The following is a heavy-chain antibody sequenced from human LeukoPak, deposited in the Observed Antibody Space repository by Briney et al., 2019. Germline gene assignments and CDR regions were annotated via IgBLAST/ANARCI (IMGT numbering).Heavy chain of an antibody. CDR3: ARGSGSYFPDAFDI. CDR1: GGSISTYH. J-gene: IGHJ3*02. V-gene: IGHV4-59*01. D-gene: IGHD1-26*01. Sequence: SETLSLTCSVSGGSISTYHWSWIRQPPGKGLEWIGYMQYSGSTNYNPSLKSRVTISVDTSKNQFSLKLSSVTAADTAVYYCARGSGSYFPDAFDIWGQGTMVTVSS. CDR2: MQYSGST.